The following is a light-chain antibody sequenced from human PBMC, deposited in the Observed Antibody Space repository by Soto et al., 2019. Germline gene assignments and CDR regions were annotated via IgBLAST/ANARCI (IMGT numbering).Light chain of an antibody. CDR1: QTITTY. J-gene: IGKJ4*01. CDR3: QYLNSFPLS. V-gene: IGKV1-39*01. Sequence: DIQMTQSPSSLSASVGDRVTIACRASQTITTYLNWYQHKPGKAPKLLIYLASTLQSGVPSRFSGSGSGTDFSLTISSLQPEDVATYYCQYLNSFPLSFGVGTKVEIK. CDR2: LAS.